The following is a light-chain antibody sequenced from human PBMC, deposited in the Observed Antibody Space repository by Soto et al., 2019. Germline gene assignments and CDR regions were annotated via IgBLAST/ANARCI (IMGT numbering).Light chain of an antibody. CDR3: QQYNNWPRT. J-gene: IGKJ1*01. CDR2: GAS. V-gene: IGKV3-15*01. Sequence: EIVMTQSPANLSVSPGESSTLSCRASQSVSSNLAWYQQKPGHAPRLLIYGASTRATGIPARFSGSGSGTEFTLTISSLQSEDFAVYYCQQYNNWPRTFGQGTKVEIK. CDR1: QSVSSN.